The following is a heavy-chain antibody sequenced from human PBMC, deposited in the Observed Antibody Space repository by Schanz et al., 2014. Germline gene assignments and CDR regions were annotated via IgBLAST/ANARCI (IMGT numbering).Heavy chain of an antibody. CDR3: ARPPHDSSGYYPFDY. CDR1: GFTFSDYY. D-gene: IGHD3-22*01. CDR2: VSSSSSYT. Sequence: QVQLVESGGGLAKPGGSLRLSCAASGFTFSDYYMSWIRQAPGKGLEWVSYVSSSSSYTHYADSVKGRFTISRDNAKNSLYLQMNSLRAEDTAVYYCARPPHDSSGYYPFDYWGQGTLVTVSS. J-gene: IGHJ4*02. V-gene: IGHV3-11*05.